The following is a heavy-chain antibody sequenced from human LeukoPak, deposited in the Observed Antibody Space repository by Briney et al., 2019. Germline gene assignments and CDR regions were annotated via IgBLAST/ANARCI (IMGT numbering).Heavy chain of an antibody. V-gene: IGHV3-74*01. CDR1: GFTFSSYW. CDR3: ARAPKDYDFWSGYYDY. CDR2: INSDGSST. J-gene: IGHJ4*02. D-gene: IGHD3-3*01. Sequence: GGSLRLSCAASGFTFSSYWMHLVRQAPGKGLVWVSRINSDGSSTSYADSVKGRFTISRDNAKNTLYLQMNSLRAEDTAVYYCARAPKDYDFWSGYYDYWGQGTLVTVSS.